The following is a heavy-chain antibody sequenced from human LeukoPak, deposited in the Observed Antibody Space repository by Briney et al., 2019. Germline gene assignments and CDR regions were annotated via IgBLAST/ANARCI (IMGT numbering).Heavy chain of an antibody. D-gene: IGHD6-13*01. J-gene: IGHJ4*02. CDR1: GFTISFYW. CDR3: ARTPYSSSWTLGY. Sequence: PGGSLRLSCAASGFTISFYWMSWVRQAPGKGLEWVANINQVASEKNYVDSVKGRFTISRDNAKNSLYLQMNSVRAEDTAVYYCARTPYSSSWTLGYWGQGTLVTVSS. CDR2: INQVASEK. V-gene: IGHV3-7*04.